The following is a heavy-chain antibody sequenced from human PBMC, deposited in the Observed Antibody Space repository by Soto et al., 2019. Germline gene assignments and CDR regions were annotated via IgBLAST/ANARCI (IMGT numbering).Heavy chain of an antibody. D-gene: IGHD6-19*01. Sequence: QVQLVESGGGVVQPGRSLRLSCAASGFSFSTTGKHWVRQATGKGLEWVAMISHDGGAKYYADSVKGRFTISRDDSKNTLYLQMNSLRPEDTSVYYCAKDLYSSYWFNYFDPWGQGTLVTVSS. CDR3: AKDLYSSYWFNYFDP. V-gene: IGHV3-30*18. J-gene: IGHJ5*02. CDR1: GFSFSTTG. CDR2: ISHDGGAK.